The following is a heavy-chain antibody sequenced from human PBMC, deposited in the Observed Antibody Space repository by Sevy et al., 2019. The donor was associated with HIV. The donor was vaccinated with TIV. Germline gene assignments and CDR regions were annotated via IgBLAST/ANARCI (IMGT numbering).Heavy chain of an antibody. V-gene: IGHV3-7*01. CDR3: AKANGPDNLFDYYYGMDV. CDR2: IMQDGSEK. D-gene: IGHD2-8*01. Sequence: GGSLRLSCAASRYTFSSYWMSWVRQAPGKGLEWVANIMQDGSEKHYLDSLKGRFTISRDNAKNSLYLQMNSLRAEDTAVYYCAKANGPDNLFDYYYGMDVWGHGTTVTVSS. CDR1: RYTFSSYW. J-gene: IGHJ6*02.